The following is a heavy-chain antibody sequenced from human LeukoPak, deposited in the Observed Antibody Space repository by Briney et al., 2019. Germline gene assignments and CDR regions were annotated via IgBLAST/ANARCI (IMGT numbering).Heavy chain of an antibody. Sequence: SETLSLTCTVSGGSISSYYWSWIRQPPGKGLKWIGYIYYSGSTNYNPSLKSRVTISVDTSKNQFSLKLSSVTAADTAVYYCARLGSARLFRLFDYWGQGTLVTVSS. D-gene: IGHD2-21*01. V-gene: IGHV4-59*08. CDR2: IYYSGST. CDR1: GGSISSYY. J-gene: IGHJ4*02. CDR3: ARLGSARLFRLFDY.